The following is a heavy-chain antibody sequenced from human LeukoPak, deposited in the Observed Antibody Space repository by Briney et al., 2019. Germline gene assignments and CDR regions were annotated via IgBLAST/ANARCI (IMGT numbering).Heavy chain of an antibody. Sequence: GGSLRLSCAASAFTFRSNAMHLVRQAPGKGLEWVAVISYDGTDKDYADSVRGRFTISRDNSKNTLYLQMNSLRPEDTAVFYCASDRISAVATDWFDPWGQGTLVTVSS. CDR2: ISYDGTDK. CDR3: ASDRISAVATDWFDP. J-gene: IGHJ5*02. D-gene: IGHD2-15*01. CDR1: AFTFRSNA. V-gene: IGHV3-30*04.